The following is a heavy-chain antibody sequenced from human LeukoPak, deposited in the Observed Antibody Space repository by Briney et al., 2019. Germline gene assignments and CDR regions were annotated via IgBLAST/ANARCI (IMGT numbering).Heavy chain of an antibody. Sequence: SETLSLTCTVSGGSISSYYWSWNRQPPGKGLEWIGYIYYSGSTNYNPSLKSRVTISVDTSKNQFSLKLSSVTAADTAVYYCARCGSSSGWWGSHDYWGQGTLVTVSS. V-gene: IGHV4-59*01. CDR1: GGSISSYY. CDR3: ARCGSSSGWWGSHDY. D-gene: IGHD6-6*01. CDR2: IYYSGST. J-gene: IGHJ4*02.